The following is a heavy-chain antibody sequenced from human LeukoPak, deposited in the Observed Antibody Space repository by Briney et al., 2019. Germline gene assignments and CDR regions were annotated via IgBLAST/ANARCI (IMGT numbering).Heavy chain of an antibody. CDR1: GYTFTDYY. Sequence: ASVKVSCKASGYTFTDYYMHWVRQAPGQGLEWMGWINPKSGGRSYAQRFQGRVTMTRDTSISTAYMELSRLRSDDTAVYYSATGERIVPAAMWFDYWGQGTLVTVSS. V-gene: IGHV1-2*02. CDR3: ATGERIVPAAMWFDY. J-gene: IGHJ4*02. D-gene: IGHD2-2*01. CDR2: INPKSGGR.